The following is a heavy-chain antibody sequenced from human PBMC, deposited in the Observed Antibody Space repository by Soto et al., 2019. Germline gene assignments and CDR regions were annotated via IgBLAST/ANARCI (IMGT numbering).Heavy chain of an antibody. D-gene: IGHD1-1*01. CDR2: MSHSGGT. V-gene: IGHV4-34*01. J-gene: IGHJ3*02. CDR1: GGSVNSGNYY. CDR3: ARVERGTATTVVDAFDI. Sequence: QVQLQQWGAGLLKPSETLSLTCAVYGGSVNSGNYYWSWIRQPPGKGPEWIGGMSHSGGTHFNPSLKSGVTIPVDTSKNQFSLKMSSVTAADTALYYCARVERGTATTVVDAFDIWGPGTLVTVSS.